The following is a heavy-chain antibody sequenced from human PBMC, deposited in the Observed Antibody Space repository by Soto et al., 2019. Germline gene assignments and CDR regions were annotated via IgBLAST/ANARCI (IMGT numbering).Heavy chain of an antibody. CDR2: TYYRSKWYN. D-gene: IGHD6-13*01. CDR3: ARQGMAAHRCWAAPYHFAF. V-gene: IGHV6-1*01. Sequence: PSQTLSLTCAISGDSVSSNSAAWNWIRQSPSRGLEWLGRTYYRSKWYNDYAVSVKSRITINPDTAKNQFSLQLNSVTPEDTAVYYCARQGMAAHRCWAAPYHFAFWGQGTLVPVSS. CDR1: GDSVSSNSAA. J-gene: IGHJ4*02.